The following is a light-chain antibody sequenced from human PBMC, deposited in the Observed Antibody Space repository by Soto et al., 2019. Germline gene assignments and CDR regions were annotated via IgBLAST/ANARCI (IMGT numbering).Light chain of an antibody. CDR3: NQYNAWPPS. J-gene: IGKJ2*01. Sequence: EIVMTQSPATLSVSPGERVTLSCRASESVSINLAWYQQKHGQAPRLLIYGASTGATSDPARFSGSGSGTGFTLTSSSLQSEDSAVYYCNQYNAWPPSFGQGTKLEIK. V-gene: IGKV3-15*01. CDR2: GAS. CDR1: ESVSIN.